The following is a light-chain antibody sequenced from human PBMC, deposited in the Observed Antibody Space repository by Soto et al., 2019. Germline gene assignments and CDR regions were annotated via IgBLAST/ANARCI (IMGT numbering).Light chain of an antibody. CDR3: QQYNNWPRT. Sequence: EIVMTQSPATLSVSPGERATLSCRASQSVGTHLAWYQQKPGQAPRLLLYGASTRATGIPARFSGSGSGTEFTLTISSLQSEDFAVYCCQQYNNWPRTFGHGTKVEIK. CDR2: GAS. CDR1: QSVGTH. J-gene: IGKJ1*01. V-gene: IGKV3-15*01.